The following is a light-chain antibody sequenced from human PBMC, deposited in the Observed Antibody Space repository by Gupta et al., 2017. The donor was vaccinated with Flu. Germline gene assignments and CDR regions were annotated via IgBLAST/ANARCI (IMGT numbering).Light chain of an antibody. CDR1: TSDVGSYNF. V-gene: IGLV2-23*02. CDR2: EVT. CDR3: YSYANTNTLV. J-gene: IGLJ3*02. Sequence: QSALTQPASVSGSPGQSIPISCTGTTSDVGSYNFVAWYQQHPGKAPIFMIYEVTKRPSGVSNRFSGSKSGNTASLTISGLQAEDEADYYCYSYANTNTLVFGGGTKLTVL.